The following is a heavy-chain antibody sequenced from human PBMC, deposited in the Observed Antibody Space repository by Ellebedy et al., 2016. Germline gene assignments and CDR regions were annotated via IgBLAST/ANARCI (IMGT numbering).Heavy chain of an antibody. D-gene: IGHD2-15*01. CDR3: ARELRALVVAAIDY. CDR2: TRHDGSNE. CDR1: GFTFSSYG. J-gene: IGHJ4*02. V-gene: IGHV3-30*02. Sequence: GESLKISXAASGFTFSSYGMHWVRQAPGKGLEWVALTRHDGSNEYYADSVKGRFTISRDNSKNTLHLQMNSLRDEDTAVYYCARELRALVVAAIDYWGQGTLVTVSS.